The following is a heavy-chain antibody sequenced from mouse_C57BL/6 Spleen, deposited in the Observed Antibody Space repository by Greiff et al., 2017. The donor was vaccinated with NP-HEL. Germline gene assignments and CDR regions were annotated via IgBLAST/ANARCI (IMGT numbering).Heavy chain of an antibody. J-gene: IGHJ3*01. CDR3: ARWESAY. Sequence: QVQLQQPGAELVKPGASVKLSCKASGYTFTSYWMHWVKQRPGQGLEWIGMIHPNSGSTNYNEKFKSKATLTVDKSAITAYMQLSSLTAEDAAVYYCARWESAYWGQGTLVTVSA. CDR2: IHPNSGST. D-gene: IGHD4-1*01. V-gene: IGHV1-64*01. CDR1: GYTFTSYW.